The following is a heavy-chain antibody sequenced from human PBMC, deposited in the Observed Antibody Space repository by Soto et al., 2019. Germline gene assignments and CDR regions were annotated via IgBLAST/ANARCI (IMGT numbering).Heavy chain of an antibody. CDR3: AKVGYSWNDWPFDY. CDR1: GFTFSSYA. V-gene: IGHV3-23*01. J-gene: IGHJ4*02. D-gene: IGHD1-1*01. Sequence: EVQLLESGGGLVQPGGSLRLSCAASGFTFSSYAMSWVRQAPGKGLEWVSAISGSGGSTYYADSVKGRFTISRDNSKNRLDLQMDSLRAEDTAVYYCAKVGYSWNDWPFDYWGQGTLVTVSS. CDR2: ISGSGGST.